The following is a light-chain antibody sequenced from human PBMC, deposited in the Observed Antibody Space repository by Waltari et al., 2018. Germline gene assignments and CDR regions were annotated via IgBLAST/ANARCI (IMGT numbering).Light chain of an antibody. V-gene: IGLV2-11*01. CDR3: SSYGGTYFV. Sequence: QSALTQPRSVSGSPGQSVTISCTGTSNDVGGYHYVSWYQHHPGEVPKLMIHDVTQRPAGVPYRFSGSKSGNTASLTISGLQADDEADYYCSSYGGTYFVFGGGTRLTVL. CDR2: DVT. J-gene: IGLJ2*01. CDR1: SNDVGGYHY.